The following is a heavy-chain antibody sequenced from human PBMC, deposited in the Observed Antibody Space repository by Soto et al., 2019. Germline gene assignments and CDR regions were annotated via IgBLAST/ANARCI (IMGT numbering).Heavy chain of an antibody. D-gene: IGHD2-15*01. J-gene: IGHJ4*02. CDR1: GGSISSSNW. CDR2: IYHSGST. V-gene: IGHV4-4*02. Sequence: SETLSLTCAVSGGSISSSNWWSWVRQPPGKGLEWIGEIYHSGSTNYNPSLKSRVTISVDKSKNQFSLKLSSVTAADTAVYYCARAAGYCSGGSCYYDYWGQGTLVTVSS. CDR3: ARAAGYCSGGSCYYDY.